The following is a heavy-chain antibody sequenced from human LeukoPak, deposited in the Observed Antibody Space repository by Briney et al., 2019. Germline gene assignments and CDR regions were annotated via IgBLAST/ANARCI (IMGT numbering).Heavy chain of an antibody. Sequence: GGSLRLSCAASGFTFSSYSMNWVRQAPGKGLEWVSYISSSGSTIYYADSVKGRFTISRDNAKNSLYLQMNSLRAEDTAVYYCATQSSGWYGEGFYFDYWGQGTLVTVSS. CDR2: ISSSGSTI. CDR1: GFTFSSYS. CDR3: ATQSSGWYGEGFYFDY. J-gene: IGHJ4*02. V-gene: IGHV3-48*04. D-gene: IGHD6-13*01.